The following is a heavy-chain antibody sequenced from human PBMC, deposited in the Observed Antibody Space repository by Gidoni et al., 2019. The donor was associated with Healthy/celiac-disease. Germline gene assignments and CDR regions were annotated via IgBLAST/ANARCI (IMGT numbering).Heavy chain of an antibody. J-gene: IGHJ4*02. CDR1: GCPISSSNYY. D-gene: IGHD4-17*01. V-gene: IGHV4-39*01. CDR2: IYYSGST. CDR3: ARHGRKGLSPTVDFDY. Sequence: QLQLQESGPGLVKPSATLSLTRPVPGCPISSSNYYWGWIRQPPGKGLEWIGSIYYSGSTYYNPSLKSRVTISVDTSKNQFSLKLSSVTAADTAVYYCARHGRKGLSPTVDFDYWGQGTLVTVSS.